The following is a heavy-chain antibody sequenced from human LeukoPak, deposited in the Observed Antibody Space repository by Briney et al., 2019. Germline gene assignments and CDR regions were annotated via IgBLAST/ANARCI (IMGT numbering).Heavy chain of an antibody. CDR3: ARDIVVVPARLGSTYYYYGMDV. D-gene: IGHD2-2*01. J-gene: IGHJ6*02. Sequence: ASVKVSCKASGYTFTSYGISWVRQAPGQGLEWMGWISAYNGNTNYAQKLQGRVTMTTDTSTSTAYMELRNLRSDDTAVYYCARDIVVVPARLGSTYYYYGMDVWGQGTTVTVSS. CDR1: GYTFTSYG. CDR2: ISAYNGNT. V-gene: IGHV1-18*01.